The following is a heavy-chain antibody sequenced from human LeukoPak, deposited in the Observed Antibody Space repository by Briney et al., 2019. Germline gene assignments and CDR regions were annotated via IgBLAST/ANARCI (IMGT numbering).Heavy chain of an antibody. D-gene: IGHD5-18*01. CDR2: MNPNTGNA. CDR3: ARVGYSNSYDY. V-gene: IGHV1-8*03. J-gene: IGHJ4*02. Sequence: ASVKVSCTASGYTFTNFDINWVRQATGQGLEWMGWMNPNTGNAGYAQNFQDRVTITWDASISTAYMDLSSLRSEDTAVYYCARVGYSNSYDYWGQGTLVTVSS. CDR1: GYTFTNFD.